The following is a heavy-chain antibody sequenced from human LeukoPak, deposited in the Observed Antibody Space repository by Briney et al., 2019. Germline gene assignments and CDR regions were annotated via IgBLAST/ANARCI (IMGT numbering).Heavy chain of an antibody. V-gene: IGHV1-24*01. J-gene: IGHJ4*02. CDR3: ATLRIAAAPYDY. CDR1: GSTLTELS. Sequence: ASVKVSCTVSGSTLTELSMHWVRLAPGKGLEWRGGFVPEDGETIYAQKFPGRVTMTEDTSTDTAYMELSSLRSEDTAVYYCATLRIAAAPYDYGGRRTLVTVSS. CDR2: FVPEDGET. D-gene: IGHD6-13*01.